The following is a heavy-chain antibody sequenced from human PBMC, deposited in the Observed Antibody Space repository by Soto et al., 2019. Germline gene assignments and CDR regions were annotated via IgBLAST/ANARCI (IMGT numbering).Heavy chain of an antibody. CDR2: IHPGDSDT. J-gene: IGHJ3*01. Sequence: GESLKISCNGSGYSFAGYWIGWVRQMPGKGLDWMGVIHPGDSDTRYSPSFHGQVTISADKSISTAYLQWSSLKASDTAMYFCARLPGVRGVFDGFNVWGQGTMVTV. D-gene: IGHD3-10*01. CDR1: GYSFAGYW. CDR3: ARLPGVRGVFDGFNV. V-gene: IGHV5-51*01.